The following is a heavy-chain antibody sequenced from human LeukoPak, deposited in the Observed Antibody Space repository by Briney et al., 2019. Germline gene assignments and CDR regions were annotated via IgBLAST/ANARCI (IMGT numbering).Heavy chain of an antibody. CDR1: GGSISSGDYY. J-gene: IGHJ4*02. Sequence: PSQTLSLTCTVSGGSISSGDYYWSWIRQPPGKGLEWIGYIYYSGSTYYNPSLKSRVTISVDTSKNQFSLKLSSVTAAGTAVYYCARALLATVTTGFDYWGQGTLVTVSS. CDR3: ARALLATVTTGFDY. D-gene: IGHD4-17*01. CDR2: IYYSGST. V-gene: IGHV4-30-4*08.